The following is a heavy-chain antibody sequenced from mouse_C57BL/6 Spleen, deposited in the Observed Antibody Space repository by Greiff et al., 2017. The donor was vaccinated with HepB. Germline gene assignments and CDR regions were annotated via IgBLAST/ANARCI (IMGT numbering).Heavy chain of an antibody. J-gene: IGHJ1*03. CDR2: IYPGDGDT. CDR1: GYAFSSSW. Sequence: LQESGPELVKPGASVKISCKASGYAFSSSWMNWVKQRPGKGLEWIGRIYPGDGDTNYNGKFKGKATLTADKSSSTAYMQLSSLTSEDSAVYFCARDGSRKYFDVWGTGTTVTVSS. D-gene: IGHD1-1*01. V-gene: IGHV1-82*01. CDR3: ARDGSRKYFDV.